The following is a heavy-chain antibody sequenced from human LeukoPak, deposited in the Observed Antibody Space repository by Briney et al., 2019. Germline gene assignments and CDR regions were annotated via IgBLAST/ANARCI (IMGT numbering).Heavy chain of an antibody. CDR2: ISGSGGST. J-gene: IGHJ4*02. Sequence: GGSLRLSCAASGFTFSSYAMSWVRQAPGKGLEWVSIISGSGGSTYYAGSVKGRFTISRDNSKNTLYLQMNSLRAEDTAVYYCASTYGDYADDYWGQGTLVTVSS. CDR1: GFTFSSYA. D-gene: IGHD4-17*01. CDR3: ASTYGDYADDY. V-gene: IGHV3-23*01.